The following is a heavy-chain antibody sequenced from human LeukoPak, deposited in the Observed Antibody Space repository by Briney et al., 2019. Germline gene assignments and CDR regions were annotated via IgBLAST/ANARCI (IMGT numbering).Heavy chain of an antibody. CDR1: GFTFSSYS. V-gene: IGHV3-21*04. D-gene: IGHD2-2*01. CDR2: ISSSSSYI. CDR3: AKDFHCSSTSCSNFDY. Sequence: GGSLRLSCAASGFTFSSYSMNWVRQAPGKGLEWVSSISSSSSYIYYADSVKGRFTISRDNAKNSLYLQMNSLRAEDTAVYYCAKDFHCSSTSCSNFDYWGQGTLVTVSS. J-gene: IGHJ4*02.